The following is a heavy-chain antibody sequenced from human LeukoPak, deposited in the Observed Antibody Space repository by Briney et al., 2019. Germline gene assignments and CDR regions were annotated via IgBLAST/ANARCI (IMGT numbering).Heavy chain of an antibody. V-gene: IGHV1-2*06. D-gene: IGHD3-10*01. CDR3: ARDNRVRNGDY. CDR1: GYTFTGYY. J-gene: IGHJ4*02. Sequence: ASVKVSCKASGYTFTGYYMHWVRQAPGQGLEWVGLVNPKNGDTKYAQRFQGRVTMTTDTSVSTGYMELSRLRSDDTAVYYCARDNRVRNGDYWGQGTLVTVSS. CDR2: VNPKNGDT.